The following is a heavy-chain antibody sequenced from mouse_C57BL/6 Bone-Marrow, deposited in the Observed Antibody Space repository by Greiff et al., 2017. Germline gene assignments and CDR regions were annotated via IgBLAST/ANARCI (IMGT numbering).Heavy chain of an antibody. D-gene: IGHD1-1*02. CDR3: TFNGP. J-gene: IGHJ2*01. CDR1: GFNFTDDY. CDR2: IDPENGDT. Sequence: EVQLQQSGAELVMPGASVKLSCTASGFNFTDDYMHWVKQRPEQGLEWIGWIDPENGDTEYASKFQGKATITANTSSNTADMQLSSLTSEDTAVYYCTFNGPWGQGTTLTVSS. V-gene: IGHV14-4*01.